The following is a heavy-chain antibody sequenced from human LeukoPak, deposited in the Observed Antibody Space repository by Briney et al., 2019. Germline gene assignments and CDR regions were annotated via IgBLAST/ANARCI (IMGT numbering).Heavy chain of an antibody. CDR2: IYYSEST. Sequence: SETLSLTCTVSSGSISSYYCSWIRQPPGNWLEWIGYIYYSESTNYNPTLKSRVTISVDTSKRQSSLKLSSETAADTAVYYCARFRSLSSSWSYHFDYWGQGTLVTVSS. D-gene: IGHD6-13*01. J-gene: IGHJ4*02. CDR1: SGSISSYY. V-gene: IGHV4-59*08. CDR3: ARFRSLSSSWSYHFDY.